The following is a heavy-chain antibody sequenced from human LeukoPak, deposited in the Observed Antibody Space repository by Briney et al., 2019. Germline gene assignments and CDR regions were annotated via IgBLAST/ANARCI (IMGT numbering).Heavy chain of an antibody. CDR2: ISGSGGTT. V-gene: IGHV3-23*01. D-gene: IGHD2-21*02. CDR1: GFTFSNYA. CDR3: AKADCGGDCYVLDY. Sequence: GGSVRLSCAASGFTFSNYAMSWVRQAPGKGLEWVSTISGSGGTTYYADSVKGRFTISRDNSKNTLYLQVNSLRAEDTAVYYCAKADCGGDCYVLDYWGQGTLVTVSS. J-gene: IGHJ4*02.